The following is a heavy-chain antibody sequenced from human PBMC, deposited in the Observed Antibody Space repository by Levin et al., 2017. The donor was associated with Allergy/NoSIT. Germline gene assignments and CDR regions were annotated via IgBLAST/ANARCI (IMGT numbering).Heavy chain of an antibody. J-gene: IGHJ6*02. Sequence: SVKVSCKASGGTFSSYTISWVRQAPGQGLEWMGRIIPILGIANYAQKFQGRVTITADKSTSTAYMELSSLRSEDTAVYYCASGETIAVAGSYYYYGMDVWGQGTTVTVSS. D-gene: IGHD6-19*01. CDR1: GGTFSSYT. CDR2: IIPILGIA. CDR3: ASGETIAVAGSYYYYGMDV. V-gene: IGHV1-69*02.